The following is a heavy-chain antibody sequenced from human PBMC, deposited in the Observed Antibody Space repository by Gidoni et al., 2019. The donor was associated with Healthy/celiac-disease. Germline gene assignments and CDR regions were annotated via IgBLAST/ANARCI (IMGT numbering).Heavy chain of an antibody. V-gene: IGHV4-39*01. D-gene: IGHD3-22*01. CDR1: GGSISSSSYY. J-gene: IGHJ5*02. CDR2: IYYSGST. CDR3: ASTARYYYDSSGYHNWFDA. Sequence: LQLQESGPGLVKPSETLSLTCTVSGGSISSSSYYWGWIRQPPGKGLEWIGSIYYSGSTYYNPSLKSRVTISVDTSKNQFSLKLSSVTAADTAVYYCASTARYYYDSSGYHNWFDAWGQGTLVTVSS.